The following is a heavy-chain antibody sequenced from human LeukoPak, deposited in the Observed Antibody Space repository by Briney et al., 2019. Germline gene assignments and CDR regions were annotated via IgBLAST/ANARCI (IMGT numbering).Heavy chain of an antibody. V-gene: IGHV4-59*01. J-gene: IGHJ4*02. CDR2: IYYSGST. CDR3: ARDRYSCGVDY. D-gene: IGHD5-18*01. CDR1: GGSISSYY. Sequence: SETLSLTCTVSGGSISSYYWSWIRQPPGKGLEWIGYIYYSGSTNYNPSLKSRVTISVDTSKNQFSLKLSSVTAADTAVYYCARDRYSCGVDYWGQGTLVTVSS.